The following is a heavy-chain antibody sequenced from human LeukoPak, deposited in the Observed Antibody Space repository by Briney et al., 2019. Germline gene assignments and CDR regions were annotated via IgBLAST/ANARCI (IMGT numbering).Heavy chain of an antibody. CDR2: ISGSGGST. Sequence: GGSLRLSCAASRFTFSSYAMSWVRQAPGKGLEWVSSISGSGGSTYYADSVKGRFTISRDNSKNTLYLQMNSLRDEDTAVYYCAKSSYYDASGYYREYYFDYWGQGTLVTVSS. V-gene: IGHV3-23*01. J-gene: IGHJ4*02. D-gene: IGHD3-22*01. CDR3: AKSSYYDASGYYREYYFDY. CDR1: RFTFSSYA.